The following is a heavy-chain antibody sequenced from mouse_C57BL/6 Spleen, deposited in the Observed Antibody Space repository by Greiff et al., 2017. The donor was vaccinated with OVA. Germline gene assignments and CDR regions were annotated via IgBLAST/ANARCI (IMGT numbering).Heavy chain of an antibody. CDR3: ARGGLYGSSYWYFDV. V-gene: IGHV1-69*01. J-gene: IGHJ1*03. CDR1: GYTFTSYW. CDR2: IDPSDSYT. Sequence: QVQLQQPGAELVMPGASVKLSCKASGYTFTSYWMHWVKQRPGQGLEWIGEIDPSDSYTTYNQKLKGKSPLTVAKYSSTAYMQLRSLTSEASAVYYGARGGLYGSSYWYFDVWGTGTTVTVSS. D-gene: IGHD1-1*01.